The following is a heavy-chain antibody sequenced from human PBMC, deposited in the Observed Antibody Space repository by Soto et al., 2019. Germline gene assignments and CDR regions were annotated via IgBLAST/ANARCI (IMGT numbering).Heavy chain of an antibody. CDR3: VRERTIFGVAPGGGVDV. J-gene: IGHJ6*02. Sequence: SETLSLTCTVTGDSINSRSYYWGWIRQPPGKGLEWIGSIYYSGRTYNNPSLRSRVSMSIDTSKNQFSLDLTSVTAADTALYYCVRERTIFGVAPGGGVDVWGQGTTVTVSS. V-gene: IGHV4-39*07. CDR2: IYYSGRT. CDR1: GDSINSRSYY. D-gene: IGHD3-3*01.